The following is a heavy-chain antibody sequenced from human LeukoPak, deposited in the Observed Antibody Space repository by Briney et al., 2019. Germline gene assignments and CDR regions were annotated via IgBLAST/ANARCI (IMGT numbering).Heavy chain of an antibody. CDR2: IYPHNRDT. D-gene: IGHD2-15*01. J-gene: IGHJ4*02. Sequence: ASVRVSCKASGYTFTDYYLHWVRQAPGQGLEWMGYIYPHNRDTYYSENFQGRVTMTCDTSITTAYLEVRSLGADDTAVYYCARDDAGPATFDLWGQGPLVPVSS. V-gene: IGHV1-2*02. CDR1: GYTFTDYY. CDR3: ARDDAGPATFDL.